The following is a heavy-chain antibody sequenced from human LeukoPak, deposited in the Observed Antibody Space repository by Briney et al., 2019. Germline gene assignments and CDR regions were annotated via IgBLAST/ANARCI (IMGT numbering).Heavy chain of an antibody. D-gene: IGHD4-17*01. J-gene: IGHJ3*02. CDR3: ARVVAHGDDAFDI. Sequence: GGSLRLSCAASGFTFSSYAMSWVRQAPGKGLERVSSISSSSSYIYYADSVKGRFTISRDNAKNSLYPQMNSLRAEDTAVYYCARVVAHGDDAFDIWGQGTMVTVSS. CDR2: ISSSSSYI. V-gene: IGHV3-21*01. CDR1: GFTFSSYA.